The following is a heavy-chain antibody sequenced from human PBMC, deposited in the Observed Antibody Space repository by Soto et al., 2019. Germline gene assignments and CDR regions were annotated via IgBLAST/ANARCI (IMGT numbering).Heavy chain of an antibody. V-gene: IGHV4-59*01. Sequence: QVQLQESGPGLVKPSETLSLTCAVSGDSFTKYYYSWIRQPPGKGLEWIGYIFHSGNAKYNPSLQSRVSLSIDTSKKQFSLTVNSVTAADTAVYYCARVAAWEIDSWGQGTLVTVSS. CDR3: ARVAAWEIDS. CDR2: IFHSGNA. CDR1: GDSFTKYY. D-gene: IGHD1-26*01. J-gene: IGHJ4*02.